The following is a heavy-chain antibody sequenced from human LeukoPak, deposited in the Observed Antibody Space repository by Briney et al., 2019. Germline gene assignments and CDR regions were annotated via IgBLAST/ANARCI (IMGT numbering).Heavy chain of an antibody. V-gene: IGHV4-34*01. CDR3: ARGKRATRVFDY. CDR1: GGSFSGYY. CDR2: INHSGST. J-gene: IGHJ4*02. Sequence: SETLSLTCAVYGGSFSGYYWSWIRQPPGKGLEWIGEINHSGSTNYNPSLRSRVTISVDTSKNQFSLKLSSVTAADTAVYYCARGKRATRVFDYWGQGTLVTVSS. D-gene: IGHD6-13*01.